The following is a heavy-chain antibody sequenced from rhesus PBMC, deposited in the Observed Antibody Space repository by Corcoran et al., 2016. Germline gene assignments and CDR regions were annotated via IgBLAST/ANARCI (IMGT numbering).Heavy chain of an antibody. V-gene: IGHV4-76*01. CDR1: GGSISGGYG. CDR3: ANTGGVYKRFDV. Sequence: QVQLQESGPGLLKPSETLSLTCAVSGGSISGGYGWGWIRLSPGKGLEGIRCNYSRSGNTDDNPSLRVRVTVATDTSKNQFSLKLRSVAAADTAMYYCANTGGVYKRFDVWGPGVLVTVSS. CDR2: NYSRSGNT. J-gene: IGHJ5-1*01. D-gene: IGHD3-3*01.